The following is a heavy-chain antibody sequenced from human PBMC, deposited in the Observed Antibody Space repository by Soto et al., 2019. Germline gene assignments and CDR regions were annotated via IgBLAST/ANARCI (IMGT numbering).Heavy chain of an antibody. CDR3: AKTAKGWFNAFDI. CDR2: ISGSGGTT. CDR1: GFTFSSYA. V-gene: IGHV3-23*01. J-gene: IGHJ3*02. Sequence: SLRLSCAASGFTFSSYAMSWVRQAPGKGLEWVSAISGSGGTTYYADSVKGRFTFSRDNSKNTLYLQMNSLRAEDTAVYYCAKTAKGWFNAFDIWGQGTMVTVSS. D-gene: IGHD6-19*01.